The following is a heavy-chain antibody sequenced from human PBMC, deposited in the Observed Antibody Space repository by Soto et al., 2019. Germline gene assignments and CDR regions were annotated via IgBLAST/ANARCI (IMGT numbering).Heavy chain of an antibody. CDR1: GFTYNSYD. Sequence: AGGSLRLSCAAFGFTYNSYDMIWVRQVTGKGLEWIASMGGAGAREYSGSVKGRFIISRANAKNSLYLQMDSLRVADTGVYYCTRATFGVGMDLWGHGTPVTVSS. D-gene: IGHD3-10*01. V-gene: IGHV3-13*01. CDR3: TRATFGVGMDL. CDR2: MGGAGAR. J-gene: IGHJ6*02.